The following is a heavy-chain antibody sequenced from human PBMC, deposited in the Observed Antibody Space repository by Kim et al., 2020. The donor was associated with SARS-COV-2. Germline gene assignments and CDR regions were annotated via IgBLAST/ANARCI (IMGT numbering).Heavy chain of an antibody. CDR3: ARGRGGLSIIVVVKGYYHYYMDV. J-gene: IGHJ6*03. V-gene: IGHV4-34*01. D-gene: IGHD3-22*01. CDR2: INHSGST. Sequence: SETLSLTCAVYGGSFSGYYWSWIRQPPGKGLEWIGEINHSGSTNYNPSLKSRVTISVDTSKNQFSLKLSSVTAADTAVYYCARGRGGLSIIVVVKGYYHYYMDVWGKGTTVTVSS. CDR1: GGSFSGYY.